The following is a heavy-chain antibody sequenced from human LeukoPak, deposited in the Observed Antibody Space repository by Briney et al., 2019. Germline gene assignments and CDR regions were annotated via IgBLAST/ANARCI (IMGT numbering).Heavy chain of an antibody. CDR2: ISSSSSYI. V-gene: IGHV3-21*01. CDR1: GFNFSSYS. CDR3: ARGPSSYFYMDV. Sequence: PGGSLRLSCAASGFNFSSYSMNWVRQAPGKGLEWVSSISSSSSYIYYADSVKGRFTISRDNAKNSLYLQMNSLRAEDTAVYYCARGPSSYFYMDVWGKGTTVTISS. J-gene: IGHJ6*03.